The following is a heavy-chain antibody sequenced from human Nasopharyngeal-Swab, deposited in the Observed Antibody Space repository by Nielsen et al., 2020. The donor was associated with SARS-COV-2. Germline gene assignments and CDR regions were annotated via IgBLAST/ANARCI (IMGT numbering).Heavy chain of an antibody. Sequence: VRQPPGKGLEWVSVISGNGGTTYYADSVKGRFTISRDNAKNSLYLQMNSLRAEDTAVYYCARAVDIVVVVAASDYWGQGTLVTVSS. CDR3: ARAVDIVVVVAASDY. J-gene: IGHJ4*02. CDR2: ISGNGGTT. V-gene: IGHV3-48*03. D-gene: IGHD2-15*01.